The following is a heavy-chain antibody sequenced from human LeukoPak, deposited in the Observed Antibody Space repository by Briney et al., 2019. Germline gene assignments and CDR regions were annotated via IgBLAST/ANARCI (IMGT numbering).Heavy chain of an antibody. CDR3: ARDQCGGDCYPRGAFDI. Sequence: PGGSLRLSCAASGFTFSDYYMSWIRQAPGKGLEWVSYISSSGSTMYYADSVKGRFTISRDNAKNSLYLQMNSLRAEDTAVYYCARDQCGGDCYPRGAFDIWGQGTMVTVSS. CDR1: GFTFSDYY. J-gene: IGHJ3*02. V-gene: IGHV3-11*01. CDR2: ISSSGSTM. D-gene: IGHD2-21*02.